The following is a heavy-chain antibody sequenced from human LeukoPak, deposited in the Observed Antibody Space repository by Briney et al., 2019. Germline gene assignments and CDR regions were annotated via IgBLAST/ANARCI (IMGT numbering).Heavy chain of an antibody. Sequence: GGSLRLSCAASGFTFSSYGMHWVRQAPGKGLEWVAFIRHDGSNKYYADSVKGRFTISRDNSKNTLYLQMNSLRAEDTAVYYCAKKGPYYYGSGSYYNSGGLYYFDYWGQGTLVTVSS. CDR2: IRHDGSNK. D-gene: IGHD3-10*01. CDR3: AKKGPYYYGSGSYYNSGGLYYFDY. V-gene: IGHV3-30*02. J-gene: IGHJ4*02. CDR1: GFTFSSYG.